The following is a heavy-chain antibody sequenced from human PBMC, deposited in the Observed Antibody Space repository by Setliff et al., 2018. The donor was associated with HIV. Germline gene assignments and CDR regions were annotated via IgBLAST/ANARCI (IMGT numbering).Heavy chain of an antibody. CDR3: ATYADRESNRFDP. J-gene: IGHJ5*02. D-gene: IGHD3-10*01. Sequence: SETLSLTCAVSGYSISSGYYWGWIRQPPGKGLEWIGSIYHSGSTYYSPSLKSRVTISVDTSKNQFSLKLSSVTAADTAVYYCATYADRESNRFDPWGQGILVTVSS. V-gene: IGHV4-38-2*01. CDR2: IYHSGST. CDR1: GYSISSGYY.